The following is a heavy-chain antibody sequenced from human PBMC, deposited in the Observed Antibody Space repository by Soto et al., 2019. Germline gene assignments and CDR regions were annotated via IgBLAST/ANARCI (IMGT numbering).Heavy chain of an antibody. CDR2: ISSSSSYI. D-gene: IGHD2-15*01. Sequence: GGSLRLSCAASGFTFSSYSMNWVRQAPGKGLEWVSSISSSSSYIYYADSVKDRFTISRDNAKNSLYLQMNSLRAEDTAVYYCASWDIVVVVAAKRDAFDIWGQGTMVTVSS. J-gene: IGHJ3*02. CDR3: ASWDIVVVVAAKRDAFDI. V-gene: IGHV3-21*01. CDR1: GFTFSSYS.